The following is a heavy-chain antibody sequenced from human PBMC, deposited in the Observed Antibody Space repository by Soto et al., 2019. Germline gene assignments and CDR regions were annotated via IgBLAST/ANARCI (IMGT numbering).Heavy chain of an antibody. V-gene: IGHV4-59*01. CDR3: ARGPITIFGWFDP. J-gene: IGHJ5*02. CDR1: GGSISSYY. Sequence: SETLSLTCTVSGGSISSYYWSWIRQPPGKGLEWIGYIYYSGSTNYNPSLKSRVTISVDTSKNQFSLKLSSVTAADTAVYYCARGPITIFGWFDPWGQGTLVTVSS. CDR2: IYYSGST. D-gene: IGHD3-3*01.